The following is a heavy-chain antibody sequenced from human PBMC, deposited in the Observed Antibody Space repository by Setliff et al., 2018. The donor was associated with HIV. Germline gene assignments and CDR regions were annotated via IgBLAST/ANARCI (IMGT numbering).Heavy chain of an antibody. CDR1: GYTFTSYD. J-gene: IGHJ5*02. CDR2: MNPNSGNR. CDR3: ARGGYGGAYNWFDP. D-gene: IGHD4-17*01. Sequence: GASVKVSCKTSGYTFTSYDINWVRQATGQGLEWMGWMNPNSGNRGYAQKFQGRVTISRNTSISTAYMELSGLRSEDTAVYYCARGGYGGAYNWFDPWGQGTLVTVSS. V-gene: IGHV1-8*03.